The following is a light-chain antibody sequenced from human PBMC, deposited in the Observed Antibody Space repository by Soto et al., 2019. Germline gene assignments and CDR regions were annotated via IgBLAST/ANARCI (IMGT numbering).Light chain of an antibody. V-gene: IGLV1-40*01. J-gene: IGLJ1*01. CDR2: TNN. CDR3: QSYDSSLSSYV. Sequence: QSVLTQPPSVPGAPGQRVTISCTGSNSNIGAGYDVHWYQQLPRTAPKLLIYTNNNRPSGVPDRFSGSKSGTSASLAITGLQAEDEADYYCQSYDSSLSSYVFGTGTKVTVL. CDR1: NSNIGAGYD.